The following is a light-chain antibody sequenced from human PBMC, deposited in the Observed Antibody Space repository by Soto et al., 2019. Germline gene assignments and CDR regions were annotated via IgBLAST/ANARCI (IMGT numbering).Light chain of an antibody. Sequence: EIVLTQSPATLSLSPGERATLSCRASQSVSSYLAWYQQKPGQAPRLLIYDASNRATGIPARFSGSGSGTDFTLTISSLDPEDSAVYYCQQRSNWPPALTFGGGTKVEIK. V-gene: IGKV3-11*01. J-gene: IGKJ4*01. CDR3: QQRSNWPPALT. CDR2: DAS. CDR1: QSVSSY.